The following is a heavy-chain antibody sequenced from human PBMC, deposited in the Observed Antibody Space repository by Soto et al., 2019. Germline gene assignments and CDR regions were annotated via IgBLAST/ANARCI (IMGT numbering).Heavy chain of an antibody. D-gene: IGHD6-25*01. V-gene: IGHV1-18*01. CDR1: GYTFTSYG. J-gene: IGHJ4*02. CDR3: ARESSSGCHDC. Sequence: QVQLVESGAEVKKPGASVKVSCKASGYTFTSYGISWVRQAPGQGLEWMGWISAYNGNTNYAQKLQGRVTMTTDTSTGTADMKLRSLRADDTAVYYCARESSSGCHDCWGQGTLVTVSS. CDR2: ISAYNGNT.